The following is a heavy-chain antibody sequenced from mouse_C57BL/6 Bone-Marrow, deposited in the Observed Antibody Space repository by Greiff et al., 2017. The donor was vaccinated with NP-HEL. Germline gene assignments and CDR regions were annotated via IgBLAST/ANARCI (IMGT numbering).Heavy chain of an antibody. Sequence: LVESGTVLARPGASVKMSCKTSGYTFTSYWMHWVKQRPGQGLEWIGEIDPSDSYTNYNQKFKGKATLTVDTSSSTAYMQLSSLTSEDSAVYYCARGNWDVDYWGQGTTLTVSS. CDR2: IDPSDSYT. J-gene: IGHJ2*01. V-gene: IGHV1-50*01. D-gene: IGHD4-1*01. CDR3: ARGNWDVDY. CDR1: GYTFTSYW.